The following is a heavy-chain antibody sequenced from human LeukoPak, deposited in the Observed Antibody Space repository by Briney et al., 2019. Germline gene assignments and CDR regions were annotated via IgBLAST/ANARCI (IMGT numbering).Heavy chain of an antibody. J-gene: IGHJ4*02. D-gene: IGHD2-8*01. CDR2: IYHSGST. Sequence: KPSQTLSLTCAVSGGSISSGGYSWSWIRHPPGKGLEWIGYIYHSGSTHYNPSLKTRVTVSVDRSKNQFSLKLSSVTAADTAVYYGARCTLLHHYFDYWGQGTLVAVSS. V-gene: IGHV4-30-2*01. CDR3: ARCTLLHHYFDY. CDR1: GGSISSGGYS.